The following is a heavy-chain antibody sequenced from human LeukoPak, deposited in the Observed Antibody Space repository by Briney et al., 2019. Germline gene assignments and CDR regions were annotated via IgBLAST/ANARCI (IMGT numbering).Heavy chain of an antibody. CDR1: GYSISSGYY. Sequence: LSLTCAVSGYSISSGYYWGWVRQAPGKGLEWVAVIAYDGSNTYYLDSVKGRFTISRDNSENTLYLQMNSLRAEDTAVYYCAKDIGSTSLYNWFDPWGQGTLVTVSS. CDR2: IAYDGSNT. CDR3: AKDIGSTSLYNWFDP. V-gene: IGHV3-30*18. J-gene: IGHJ5*02. D-gene: IGHD2-2*01.